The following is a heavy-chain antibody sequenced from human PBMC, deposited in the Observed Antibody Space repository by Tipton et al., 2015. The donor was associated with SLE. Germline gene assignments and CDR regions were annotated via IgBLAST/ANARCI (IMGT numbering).Heavy chain of an antibody. CDR3: SRENYGDAGFDH. J-gene: IGHJ4*02. CDR2: MSHEGGEK. V-gene: IGHV3-30*19. D-gene: IGHD4/OR15-4a*01. Sequence: SLRLSCAVSGFSVSSYSVHWVRQAPGKGLEWVTSMSHEGGEKYYADSVKGRFIISRDTSQNRVSLQMKSLRPEDTAVYFCSRENYGDAGFDHWGQGTLVIVPS. CDR1: GFSVSSYS.